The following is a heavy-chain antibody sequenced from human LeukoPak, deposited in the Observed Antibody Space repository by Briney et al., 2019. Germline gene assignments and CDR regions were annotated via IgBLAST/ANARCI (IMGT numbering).Heavy chain of an antibody. CDR2: IKKHGNEK. CDR3: ARVRGGYYFDY. D-gene: IGHD3-16*01. J-gene: IGHJ4*02. Sequence: PGGSLRLSCAASGFIFSSYWMTWVRQAPGKGLEWVANIKKHGNEKYYVDYVKGRFTISRDNAKNSLHLQMNSLRAEDTAVYYCARVRGGYYFDYWGQGTLVTVSS. V-gene: IGHV3-7*05. CDR1: GFIFSSYW.